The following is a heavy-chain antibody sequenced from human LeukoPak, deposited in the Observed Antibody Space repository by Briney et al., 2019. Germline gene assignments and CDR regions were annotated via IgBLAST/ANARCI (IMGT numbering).Heavy chain of an antibody. CDR2: ISSSGGTI. CDR3: ARLEFYGGRTY. J-gene: IGHJ4*02. Sequence: PGGSLRLSCAASGFTFSSYEMNWVRQAPGKGLEWVSYISSSGGTIYYADSVKGRFTISRDNAKNSLYLQMNSLRAEDTAVYYCARLEFYGGRTYWGQGTLVTVSS. D-gene: IGHD2-15*01. V-gene: IGHV3-48*03. CDR1: GFTFSSYE.